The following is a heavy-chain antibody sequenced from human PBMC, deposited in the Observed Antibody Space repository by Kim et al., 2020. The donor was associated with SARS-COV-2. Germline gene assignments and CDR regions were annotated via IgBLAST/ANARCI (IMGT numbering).Heavy chain of an antibody. Sequence: SETLSLTCTVSGVPVSSGFYYWSWLRQPPGKKLEWIGYFYYTGSPNYNPSLKSRVTISVDTSKNQFSLGLNSVTAEDTAVYFCARDPQREGAAGFYDYWGQGTLVTVSS. CDR1: GVPVSSGFYY. V-gene: IGHV4-61*01. D-gene: IGHD6-25*01. CDR3: ARDPQREGAAGFYDY. CDR2: FYYTGSP. J-gene: IGHJ4*02.